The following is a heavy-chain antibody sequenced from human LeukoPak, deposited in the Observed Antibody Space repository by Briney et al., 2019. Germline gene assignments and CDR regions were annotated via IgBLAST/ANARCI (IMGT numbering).Heavy chain of an antibody. J-gene: IGHJ4*02. CDR3: ANDLGWIQLNLG. CDR1: GFSFSNYG. V-gene: IGHV3-23*01. Sequence: GGSLRLSCAASGFSFSNYGMNWVRQAPGKGLKWVSGITGNGATTYYADSVKGRFTISRDNSRNTVYLQMNSLRAEDTAVYYCANDLGWIQLNLGRGQGTLVTVSS. CDR2: ITGNGATT. D-gene: IGHD5-18*01.